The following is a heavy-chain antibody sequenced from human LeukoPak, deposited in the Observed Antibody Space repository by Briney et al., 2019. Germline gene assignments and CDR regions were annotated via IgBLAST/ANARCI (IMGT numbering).Heavy chain of an antibody. CDR2: IRSKAYGGTT. CDR1: GFNFGDYA. V-gene: IGHV3-49*03. J-gene: IGHJ4*02. CDR3: TRVLRGYGGYYFDY. D-gene: IGHD4-23*01. Sequence: PGRSLRLSCTASGFNFGDYAMSWFRQAPGKGLEWVGFIRSKAYGGTTEYAASVKGRFTISRDDSKSIAYLQLNSLKTDDTAVYYCTRVLRGYGGYYFDYWGQGTLVTVSS.